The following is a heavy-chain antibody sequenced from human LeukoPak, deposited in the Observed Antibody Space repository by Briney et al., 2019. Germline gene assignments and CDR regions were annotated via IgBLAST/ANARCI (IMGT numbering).Heavy chain of an antibody. CDR2: INHSGST. D-gene: IGHD3-22*01. Sequence: PSETLSLTCAVYGGSFSGYYWSWIRQPPEKGLEWIGEINHSGSTNYNPSLKSRVTISVDTSKNQFSLKLSSVTAADTAVYYCARKNSYYYDSSGYLDYWGQGTLVTVSS. CDR3: ARKNSYYYDSSGYLDY. CDR1: GGSFSGYY. J-gene: IGHJ4*02. V-gene: IGHV4-34*01.